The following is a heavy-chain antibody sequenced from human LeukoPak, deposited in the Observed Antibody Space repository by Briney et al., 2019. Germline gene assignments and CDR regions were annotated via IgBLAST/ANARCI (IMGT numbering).Heavy chain of an antibody. CDR1: GYTFTSYA. V-gene: IGHV7-4-1*02. D-gene: IGHD1-26*01. CDR2: INTNTGNP. Sequence: ASVKVSCKASGYTFTSYAMNWVRQALGQGLEWMGWINTNTGNPTYAQGFTGRFVFSLDTSVSTAYLQISSLKAEDTAVYYCAREGGGTVPDYFDYWGQGTLVTVSS. CDR3: AREGGGTVPDYFDY. J-gene: IGHJ4*02.